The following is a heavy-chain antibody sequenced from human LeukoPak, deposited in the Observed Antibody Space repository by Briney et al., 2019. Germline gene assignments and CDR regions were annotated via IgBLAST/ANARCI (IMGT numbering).Heavy chain of an antibody. D-gene: IGHD3-3*01. V-gene: IGHV5-51*01. Sequence: KPGESLKISCKGSGYSFTSYWMGWVRQMPGKGLEWMGIIYPGDSDTRYSPSFQDQVAISADKSISSAYLQWSSLKASDTAMYYCARTYDFWSGYLRGANAFDIWGQGTMVTVSS. CDR3: ARTYDFWSGYLRGANAFDI. CDR1: GYSFTSYW. J-gene: IGHJ3*02. CDR2: IYPGDSDT.